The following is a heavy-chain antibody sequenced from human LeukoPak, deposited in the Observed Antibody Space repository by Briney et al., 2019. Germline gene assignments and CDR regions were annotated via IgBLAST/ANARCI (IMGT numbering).Heavy chain of an antibody. CDR1: GYTFTGYY. V-gene: IGHV1-2*02. CDR2: INPNSGGT. J-gene: IGHJ4*02. D-gene: IGHD6-13*01. CDR3: AREIAAAGIFYFDY. Sequence: GASVKVSCKASGYTFTGYYMHWVRQAPGQGLEWMGWINPNSGGTNYAQKFQGRVTMTRDTSISTAYMELSRLRSDDTAVYYCAREIAAAGIFYFDYWGQGTLVTVPS.